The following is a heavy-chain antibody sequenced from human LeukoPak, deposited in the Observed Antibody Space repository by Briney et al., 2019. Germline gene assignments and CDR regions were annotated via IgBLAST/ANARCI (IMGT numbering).Heavy chain of an antibody. CDR3: ARGSPPGGSYPFDP. Sequence: SETLSLTCAVYGGSSSDYHWSWIRQPPGKGLEWIGEINHSGSTNYNPSLKSRVTISVDTSKNQFSLKLSSVTAADTAVYYWARGSPPGGSYPFDPWGQGTLVTVSS. J-gene: IGHJ5*02. D-gene: IGHD1-26*01. CDR1: GGSSSDYH. CDR2: INHSGST. V-gene: IGHV4-34*01.